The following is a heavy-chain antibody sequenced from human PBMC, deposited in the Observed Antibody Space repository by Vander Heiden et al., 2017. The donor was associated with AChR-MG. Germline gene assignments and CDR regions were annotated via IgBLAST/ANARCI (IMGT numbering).Heavy chain of an antibody. CDR3: ARSTGLGGYFDY. CDR2: IYYSGST. Sequence: QVQLQESGPGLVKPSETLSLTCTVSGGSISSYYWSWIRQPPGKGLEWIGYIYYSGSTNYNPSLKSRVTISVDTSKNQFSLKLRSVTAADTAVYYCARSTGLGGYFDYWGQGTLVTVSS. J-gene: IGHJ4*02. CDR1: GGSISSYY. V-gene: IGHV4-59*01. D-gene: IGHD3-16*01.